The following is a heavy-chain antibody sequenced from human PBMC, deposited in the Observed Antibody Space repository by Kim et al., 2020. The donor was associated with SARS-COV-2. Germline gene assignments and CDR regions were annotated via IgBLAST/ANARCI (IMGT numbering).Heavy chain of an antibody. V-gene: IGHV4-34*01. CDR1: GGSFSGYY. J-gene: IGHJ4*02. CDR2: INRGGST. CDR3: ARGLGSGSYYGF. D-gene: IGHD3-10*01. Sequence: SETLSLTCAVYGGSFSGYYWTWIRQPPGKGLEWVGEINRGGSTSYNPSLERRVTISLDTSKNRFSLKLGTLTAADTAAYYCARGLGSGSYYGFWGQGTLVTVSS.